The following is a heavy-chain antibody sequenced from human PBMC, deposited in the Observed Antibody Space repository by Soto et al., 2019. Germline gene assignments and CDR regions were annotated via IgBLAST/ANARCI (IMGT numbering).Heavy chain of an antibody. D-gene: IGHD3-9*01. Sequence: SETLSLTCTVSGGSISSGDYYWSWIRQPPGKGLEWIGYIYYSGSTYYNPSLKSRVTISVDTSKNQFSLKLSSVTAADTAVYYCAREMPGDILTGYPNWFDPWGQGTLVTVSS. CDR2: IYYSGST. V-gene: IGHV4-30-4*01. CDR1: GGSISSGDYY. CDR3: AREMPGDILTGYPNWFDP. J-gene: IGHJ5*02.